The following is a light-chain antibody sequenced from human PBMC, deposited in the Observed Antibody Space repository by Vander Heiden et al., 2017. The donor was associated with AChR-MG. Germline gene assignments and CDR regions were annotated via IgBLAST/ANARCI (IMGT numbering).Light chain of an antibody. CDR1: SSNIGGGND. Sequence: HSALTQPPSVSGAPGQRVTISCTGSSSNIGGGNDVHGYQHLPGTAPKLLIYGNSNRPSGVPDRFSGSKSGTSASLAITGLQAEDEADYYCQSYDSSLSGSVFGGGTKLTVL. J-gene: IGLJ2*01. CDR3: QSYDSSLSGSV. V-gene: IGLV1-40*01. CDR2: GNS.